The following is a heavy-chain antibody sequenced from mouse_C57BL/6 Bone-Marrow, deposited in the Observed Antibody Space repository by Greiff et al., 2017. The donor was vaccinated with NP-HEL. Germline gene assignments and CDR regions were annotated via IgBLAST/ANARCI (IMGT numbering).Heavy chain of an antibody. CDR3: ARYPYWYFDV. J-gene: IGHJ1*03. V-gene: IGHV7-3*01. CDR2: IRNKANGYTT. CDR1: GFTFTDYY. Sequence: EVQLKESGGGLVQPGGSLSLSCAASGFTFTDYYMSWVRQPPGKALEWLGFIRNKANGYTTEYSASVKGRFTISRDNSQSILYLQMNALRAEDSATYYCARYPYWYFDVWGTGTTVTVSS.